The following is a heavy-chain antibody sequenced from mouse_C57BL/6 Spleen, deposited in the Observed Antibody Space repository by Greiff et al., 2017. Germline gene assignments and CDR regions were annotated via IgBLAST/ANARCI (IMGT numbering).Heavy chain of an antibody. Sequence: QVQLQQSGPELVKPGASVKISCKASGYAFSSSWMNWVKQRPGKGLEWIGRIYPGDGDTNYNGKFKGKATLTADKSSSTAYMQLSSLTSEDSAVYFCAREYYDYDEGYAMDYWGQGTSVTVSS. J-gene: IGHJ4*01. CDR3: AREYYDYDEGYAMDY. CDR1: GYAFSSSW. D-gene: IGHD2-4*01. CDR2: IYPGDGDT. V-gene: IGHV1-82*01.